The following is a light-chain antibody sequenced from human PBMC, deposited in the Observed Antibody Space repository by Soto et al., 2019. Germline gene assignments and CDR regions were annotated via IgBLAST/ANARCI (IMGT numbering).Light chain of an antibody. CDR3: SSYTSSSNYV. J-gene: IGLJ1*01. Sequence: QSALTQPASVSGSPGQSITISCTGTSSDVGGYNYVSWYQQHPGKAPKLMIYDVSNRPSGVSNRFSGSKSGNPASLTISGLQGEDEADYYCSSYTSSSNYVFGPVTKLTVL. V-gene: IGLV2-14*01. CDR1: SSDVGGYNY. CDR2: DVS.